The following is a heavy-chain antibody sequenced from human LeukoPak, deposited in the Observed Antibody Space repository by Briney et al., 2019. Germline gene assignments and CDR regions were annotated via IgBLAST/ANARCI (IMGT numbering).Heavy chain of an antibody. D-gene: IGHD2-15*01. V-gene: IGHV1-18*01. CDR2: VSGDSSNT. CDR1: RYTLTEYG. CDR3: GRDLLGCSGGACYSSDF. Sequence: ASVKVSSKASRYTLTEYGTTWVRQAPGQGLEWMGWVSGDSSNTNLAQRFQARVTMTTDTYTNTAYMELRSLKSDDTAVYYCGRDLLGCSGGACYSSDFWGQGTQVTVSS. J-gene: IGHJ4*02.